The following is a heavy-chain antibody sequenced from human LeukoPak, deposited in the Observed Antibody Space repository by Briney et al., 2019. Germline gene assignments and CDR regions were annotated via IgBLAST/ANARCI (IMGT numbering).Heavy chain of an antibody. CDR2: ISAGGGST. CDR1: GLTFSDYS. CDR3: AKDAAGPEY. V-gene: IGHV3-23*01. Sequence: PGGSLRLSCVASGLTFSDYSMTWVRQAPGKGLFWVSGISAGGGSTYSADSVKGRFTISRDNSRNTLYLQMNSLRAEDTAVYYCAKDAAGPEYWGQGTLVTVSS. J-gene: IGHJ4*02. D-gene: IGHD6-13*01.